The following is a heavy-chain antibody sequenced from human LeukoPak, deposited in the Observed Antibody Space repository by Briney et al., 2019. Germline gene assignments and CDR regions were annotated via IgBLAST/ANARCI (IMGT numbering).Heavy chain of an antibody. CDR3: ARSTSRGRYFDWPTEFDY. CDR2: ISSSGSTI. CDR1: GFTFSDYY. J-gene: IGHJ4*02. V-gene: IGHV3-11*01. D-gene: IGHD3-9*01. Sequence: GSLRLFCAASGFTFSDYYMSWIRQAPGEGLEWVSYISSSGSTIYYADSVKGRFTISRDNAKNSLYLRMNSLRAEDTAVYYCARSTSRGRYFDWPTEFDYWGQGTLVTVSS.